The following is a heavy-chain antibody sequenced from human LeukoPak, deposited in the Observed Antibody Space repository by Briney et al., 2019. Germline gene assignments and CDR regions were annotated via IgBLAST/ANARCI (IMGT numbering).Heavy chain of an antibody. V-gene: IGHV3-23*01. CDR3: ATDVTGGAISF. J-gene: IGHJ4*02. D-gene: IGHD1-14*01. CDR2: ITSSGGST. Sequence: GGSLRLSCAASGFTFSTYAMSWVRQAPGKGLEWVSIITSSGGSTNYADSVKGRFAISRDNSKNTLYLQMNSLKPDDTAVYYCATDVTGGAISFWGQGALVTVSS. CDR1: GFTFSTYA.